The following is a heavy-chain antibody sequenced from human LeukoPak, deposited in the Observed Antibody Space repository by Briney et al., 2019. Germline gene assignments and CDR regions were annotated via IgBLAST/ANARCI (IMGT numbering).Heavy chain of an antibody. Sequence: GGSLRLSCAASGFTFSNAWMSWVRQAPGKGLEWVGRIKSKTEGGTTDYAAPVKGRFTISRDDSKNTLYLQMNSLETEDTAVYYCIATYYYDSSGYALDYWGQGTLVTVSS. J-gene: IGHJ4*02. D-gene: IGHD3-22*01. V-gene: IGHV3-15*01. CDR2: IKSKTEGGTT. CDR3: IATYYYDSSGYALDY. CDR1: GFTFSNAW.